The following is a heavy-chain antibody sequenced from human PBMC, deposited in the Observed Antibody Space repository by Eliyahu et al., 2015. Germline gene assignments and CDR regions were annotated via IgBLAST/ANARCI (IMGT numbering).Heavy chain of an antibody. V-gene: IGHV4-4*02. CDR3: ARLPFYDFWSGYSSEA. J-gene: IGHJ4*02. D-gene: IGHD3-3*01. Sequence: QVQLQESGPGLVKPSGTLXLTCAVXXGSIXXSNWXXWVRQPPGKGXEWIGEXYYXGNTNYNPSLKSRVTISVDKSKNQFSLKLSSVTAADTAVYYCARLPFYDFWSGYSSEAWGQGTLVTVSS. CDR2: XYYXGNT. CDR1: XGSIXXSNW.